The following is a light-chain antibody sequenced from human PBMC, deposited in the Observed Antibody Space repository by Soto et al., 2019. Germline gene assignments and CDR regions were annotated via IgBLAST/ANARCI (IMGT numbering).Light chain of an antibody. V-gene: IGKV1-9*01. J-gene: IGKJ4*01. CDR1: QGINDY. CDR2: AAS. Sequence: DIPLTQSPSFLSASVGDRVTITCRASQGINDYLAWYQQKPGKAPKLLIYAASTLQSEVPSRFSGSASGTEFTLTISSLQPEDFATYYCQQFNTYPLTFGGGTKVGVK. CDR3: QQFNTYPLT.